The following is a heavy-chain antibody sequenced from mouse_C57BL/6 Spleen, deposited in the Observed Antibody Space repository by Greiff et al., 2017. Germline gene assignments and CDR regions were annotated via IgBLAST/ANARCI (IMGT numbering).Heavy chain of an antibody. CDR2: IYPGGGDT. D-gene: IGHD1-1*02. J-gene: IGHJ1*03. CDR1: GYAFSSSW. CDR3: ASMEYFDV. Sequence: VQGVESGPELVKPGASVKISCKASGYAFSSSWMNWVKQRPGKGLEWIGRIYPGGGDTNYNGKFKGKATLTADKSSSTAYMQLSSLTSEDSAVYFCASMEYFDVWGTGTTVTVSS. V-gene: IGHV1-82*01.